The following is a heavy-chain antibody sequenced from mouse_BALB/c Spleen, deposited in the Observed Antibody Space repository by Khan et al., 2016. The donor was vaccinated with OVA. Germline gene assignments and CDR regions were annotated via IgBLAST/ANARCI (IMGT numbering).Heavy chain of an antibody. CDR3: ATHLTGSFAY. V-gene: IGHV5-6*01. J-gene: IGHJ3*01. D-gene: IGHD4-1*01. Sequence: EVELVESGGDLVKSGGSLKLSCAASGFTFRPYSMSWVRQTPDKRLEWVATISSDGDYTYYPDSVKGRFNISRDNAKNTLYLQMSTLKSDDTAMYYCATHLTGSFAYWGQGILVTVSA. CDR2: ISSDGDYT. CDR1: GFTFRPYS.